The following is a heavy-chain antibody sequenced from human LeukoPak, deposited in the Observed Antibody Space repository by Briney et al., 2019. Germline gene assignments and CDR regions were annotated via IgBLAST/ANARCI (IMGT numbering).Heavy chain of an antibody. CDR2: INPNSGGT. J-gene: IGHJ4*02. CDR3: ARVAKTGTTWSY. D-gene: IGHD1-7*01. V-gene: IGHV1-2*02. Sequence: ASVKVSCKASGYTFIGYYMHWVRQAPGQGLEWMGWINPNSGGTNYAQKFQGRVTMTRDTSVSTAYMELSRLRSDDTAVYYCARVAKTGTTWSYWGQGTLVTVSS. CDR1: GYTFIGYY.